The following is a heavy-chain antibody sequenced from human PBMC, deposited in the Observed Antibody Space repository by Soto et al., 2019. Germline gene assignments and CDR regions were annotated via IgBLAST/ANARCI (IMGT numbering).Heavy chain of an antibody. CDR2: IIPIFGTA. V-gene: IGHV1-69*13. J-gene: IGHJ4*02. Sequence: GASVKVSCKASGGTFSSYAISWVRQAPGQGLEWTGGIIPIFGTANYAQKFQGRVTITADESTSTAYMELSSLRSEDTAMYYCARSGDDSSGYYWGYFDYWGQGTLVTVSS. CDR1: GGTFSSYA. D-gene: IGHD3-22*01. CDR3: ARSGDDSSGYYWGYFDY.